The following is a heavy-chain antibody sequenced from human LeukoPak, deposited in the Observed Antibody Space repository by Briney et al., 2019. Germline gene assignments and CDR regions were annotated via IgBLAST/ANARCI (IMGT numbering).Heavy chain of an antibody. Sequence: GGSLRLSCAASGFTFSSYAMSWVRQAPGKGLEWVSAISGNGGSTYYADSVKGRFTISRDNSKNTLYLQMNSLRAEDTAVYYCAKPVQQLDHFDYWGQGTLVTVSS. J-gene: IGHJ4*02. V-gene: IGHV3-23*01. CDR1: GFTFSSYA. CDR2: ISGNGGST. CDR3: AKPVQQLDHFDY. D-gene: IGHD6-13*01.